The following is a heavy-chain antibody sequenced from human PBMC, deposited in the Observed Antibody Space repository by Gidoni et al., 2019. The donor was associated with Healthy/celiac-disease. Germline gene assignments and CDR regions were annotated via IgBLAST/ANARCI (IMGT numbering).Heavy chain of an antibody. CDR1: GFTFSSYA. J-gene: IGHJ4*02. D-gene: IGHD6-19*01. V-gene: IGHV3-23*01. Sequence: EVQLLESGGVLVQPGGSLRLSCAASGFTFSSYAMSWVRQAPGKGLEWVSAISGSGGSTYYADSVKGRFTISRDNSKNTLYLKMNSLRAEDTAVYYCAKYSSGRRGFDWGQGTLVTVSS. CDR2: ISGSGGST. CDR3: AKYSSGRRGFD.